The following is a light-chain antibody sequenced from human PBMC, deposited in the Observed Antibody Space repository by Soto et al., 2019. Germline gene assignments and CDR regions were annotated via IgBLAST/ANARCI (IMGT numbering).Light chain of an antibody. CDR1: SSNIGSST. CDR2: SND. V-gene: IGLV1-44*01. CDR3: AAWDDSLNGHYA. J-gene: IGLJ1*01. Sequence: QSVLTQPPSASGTPGQRVTISCSGSSSNIGSSTVNGYQQVPGAAPKLLIDSNDQRPSGVPDRFSGSKSGTSDSLAISGLQSEDEADYYCAAWDDSLNGHYAFGTGTKLTVL.